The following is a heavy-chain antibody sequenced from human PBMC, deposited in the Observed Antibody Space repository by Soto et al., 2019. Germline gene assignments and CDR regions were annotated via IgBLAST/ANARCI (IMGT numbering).Heavy chain of an antibody. D-gene: IGHD1-26*01. V-gene: IGHV3-48*03. Sequence: GGSLRLSCAASGFTFSSYEMNWVRQAPGKGLEWVSYISSSGSTIYYADSVKGRFTISRDNAKNSLYLQMNSLRAEDTAVYYCAKIIRSDNFDYWGQGTLVTVSS. J-gene: IGHJ4*02. CDR1: GFTFSSYE. CDR3: AKIIRSDNFDY. CDR2: ISSSGSTI.